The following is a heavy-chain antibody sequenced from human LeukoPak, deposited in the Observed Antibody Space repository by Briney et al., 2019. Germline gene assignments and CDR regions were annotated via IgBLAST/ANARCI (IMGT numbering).Heavy chain of an antibody. V-gene: IGHV3-11*01. CDR3: GRVMRSGSPFDY. Sequence: PGGSLRLSCAASEFTFSDYYMSWIRQAPGKGLEWVSYISSSGSAIHYADSVKGRFTISRDNAKNSLYLQMNSLRAEDTAVYYCGRVMRSGSPFDYWGQGTLVTVSS. J-gene: IGHJ4*02. CDR2: ISSSGSAI. D-gene: IGHD1-26*01. CDR1: EFTFSDYY.